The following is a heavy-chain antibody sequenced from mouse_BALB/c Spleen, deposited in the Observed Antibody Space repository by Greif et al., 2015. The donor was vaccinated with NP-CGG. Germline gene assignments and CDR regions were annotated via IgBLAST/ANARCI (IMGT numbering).Heavy chain of an antibody. CDR3: AREHGSSYVDFAY. D-gene: IGHD1-1*01. CDR2: ISDGGSYT. CDR1: GFTFSDYY. V-gene: IGHV5-4*02. Sequence: EVQLVESGGGLVKPGGSLKLSCAAPGFTFSDYYMYWVRQTPEKRLEWVATISDGGSYTYYPDSVKGRFTISRDNAKNNLYLQMSSLKSEDTAMYYCAREHGSSYVDFAYWGQGTLVTVSA. J-gene: IGHJ3*01.